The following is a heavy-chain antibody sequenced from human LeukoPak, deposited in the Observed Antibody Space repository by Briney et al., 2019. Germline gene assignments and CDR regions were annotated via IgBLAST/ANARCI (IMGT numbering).Heavy chain of an antibody. D-gene: IGHD3-16*01. CDR1: GFTFKLYW. CDR2: INHDGSDT. CDR3: ASGGTSYYMDV. V-gene: IGHV3-74*01. J-gene: IGHJ6*03. Sequence: QPGGSLRLSCAASGFTFKLYWMHWVRQVPGRGPVWVSRINHDGSDTIYADSVKGRFTISRDNAKNTLYLQMNSLRAEDTAAYYCASGGTSYYMDVWGKGTTVTVSS.